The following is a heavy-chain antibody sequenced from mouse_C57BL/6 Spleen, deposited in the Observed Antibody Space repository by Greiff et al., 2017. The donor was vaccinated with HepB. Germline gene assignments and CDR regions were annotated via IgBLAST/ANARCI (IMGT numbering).Heavy chain of an antibody. CDR1: GYTFTSYW. D-gene: IGHD2-2*01. CDR3: ARWLSHFDY. Sequence: QVQLQQPGAELVRPGSSVKLSCKASGYTFTSYWMDWVKQKPGLGLEWIGNIYPSDSETHYNQKFKVKSTLTVDKSSITAYMQLSSLTSEDSAVYYCARWLSHFDYWGQGTTLTVSS. CDR2: IYPSDSET. J-gene: IGHJ2*01. V-gene: IGHV1-61*01.